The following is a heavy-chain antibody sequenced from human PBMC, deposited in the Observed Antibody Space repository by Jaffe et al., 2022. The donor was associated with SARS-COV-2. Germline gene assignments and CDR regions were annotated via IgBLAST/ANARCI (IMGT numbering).Heavy chain of an antibody. Sequence: QVQLVESGGGVVQPGRSLRLSCAASGFTFSSHGMHWVRQAPGKGLEWVAVIWYDGSKEYYADSVKGRFTISRDNSKNTLFLQMNSLRAEDTAVYYCARMTTVSMDVWGQGTTVTVSS. D-gene: IGHD4-17*01. J-gene: IGHJ6*02. CDR1: GFTFSSHG. CDR3: ARMTTVSMDV. CDR2: IWYDGSKE. V-gene: IGHV3-33*01.